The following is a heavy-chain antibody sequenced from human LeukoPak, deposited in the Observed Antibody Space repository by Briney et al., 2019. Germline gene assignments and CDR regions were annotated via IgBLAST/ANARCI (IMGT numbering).Heavy chain of an antibody. CDR1: GYTFTSYG. CDR2: ISAYNGNT. V-gene: IGHV1-18*01. Sequence: ASVKVSCKASGYTFTSYGISWVRQAPGQGLEWMGWISAYNGNTNYAQKLQGRVTMTTDTSTSTAYMELRSLRSDDTAVYYCARGYCSGGSCYLLSAFDIWGQGTMVTVSS. D-gene: IGHD2-15*01. CDR3: ARGYCSGGSCYLLSAFDI. J-gene: IGHJ3*02.